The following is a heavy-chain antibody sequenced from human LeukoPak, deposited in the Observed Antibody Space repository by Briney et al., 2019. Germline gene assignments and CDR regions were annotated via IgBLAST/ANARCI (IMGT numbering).Heavy chain of an antibody. CDR3: ASRSGSYRTGFDY. D-gene: IGHD1-26*01. V-gene: IGHV1-69*04. CDR1: GGTLSSYA. J-gene: IGHJ4*02. CDR2: IIPILGIA. Sequence: ASVKVSCKASGGTLSSYAISWVRQAPGQGLEWMGRIIPILGIANYAQKFQGRVTITADKSTSTAYMELSSLRSEDTAVYYCASRSGSYRTGFDYWGQGTLVTVSS.